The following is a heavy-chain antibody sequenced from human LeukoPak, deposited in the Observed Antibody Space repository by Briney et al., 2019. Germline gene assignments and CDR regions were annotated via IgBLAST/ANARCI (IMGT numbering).Heavy chain of an antibody. D-gene: IGHD3-22*01. CDR1: GFTFSDHA. V-gene: IGHV3-23*01. CDR2: TSAGGDIT. J-gene: IGHJ4*02. Sequence: GGSLRLSCAASGFTFSDHAMTWVRQTPGKGLESVSSTSAGGDITHYAESVKGRFTISRDNSKNTLYLQMNSLRAEDTAIYFCAYLDSSGFYYGRLRYWGQGTPVTVSS. CDR3: AYLDSSGFYYGRLRY.